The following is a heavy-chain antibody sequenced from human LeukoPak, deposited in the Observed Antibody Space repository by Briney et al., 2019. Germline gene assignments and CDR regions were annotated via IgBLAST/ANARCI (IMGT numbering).Heavy chain of an antibody. Sequence: SETLSLTCTVSGGSISSSSYYWGWIRQPPGKGLEWIGSIYYSGSPYYNPSLKSRVTISVDTSKNQFSLKLSSVTAADTAVYYCARIQLWSYYFDYWGQGTLVTVSS. CDR2: IYYSGSP. V-gene: IGHV4-39*01. CDR1: GGSISSSSYY. D-gene: IGHD5-18*01. J-gene: IGHJ4*02. CDR3: ARIQLWSYYFDY.